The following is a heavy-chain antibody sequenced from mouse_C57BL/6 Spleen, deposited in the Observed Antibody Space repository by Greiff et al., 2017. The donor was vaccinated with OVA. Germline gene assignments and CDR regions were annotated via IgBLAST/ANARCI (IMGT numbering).Heavy chain of an antibody. Sequence: EVMLVESGGGLVQPGGSMKLSCVASGFTFSNYWMNWVRQSPEKGLEWVAQIRLKSDNYATHYAESVKGRFTISRDDSKSIFYLQMNNLRAEDTGIYYCTRYYGSSSWYFDVWGTGTTVTVSS. D-gene: IGHD1-1*01. CDR1: GFTFSNYW. CDR3: TRYYGSSSWYFDV. V-gene: IGHV6-3*01. CDR2: IRLKSDNYAT. J-gene: IGHJ1*03.